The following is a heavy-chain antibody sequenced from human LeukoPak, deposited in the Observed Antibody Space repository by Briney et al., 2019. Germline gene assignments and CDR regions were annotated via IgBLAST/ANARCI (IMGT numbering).Heavy chain of an antibody. Sequence: GGSLRLSCVAPGFTFSDYWMSWVRQAPGMGLESVANIESDGDEKNYVDFVKGRFTISRDNARNSLYLQMSSLRVEDTAVYYCARDIPSGFYTPDYWGRGTLVTVSS. J-gene: IGHJ4*02. D-gene: IGHD5-12*01. CDR2: IESDGDEK. CDR3: ARDIPSGFYTPDY. V-gene: IGHV3-7*01. CDR1: GFTFSDYW.